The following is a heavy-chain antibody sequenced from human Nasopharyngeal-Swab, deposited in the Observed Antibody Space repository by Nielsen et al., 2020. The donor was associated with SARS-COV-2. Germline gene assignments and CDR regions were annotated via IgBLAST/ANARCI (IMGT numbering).Heavy chain of an antibody. CDR1: GSTFSDYY. D-gene: IGHD5-18*01. CDR3: ARRGGYGTPVDY. J-gene: IGHJ4*02. Sequence: GESLKISCAASGSTFSDYYMSWIRQAPGKGLEWVSYISSSGSTIYYADSVKGRFTISRDNAKNSLYLQMNSLRAEDTAVYYCARRGGYGTPVDYWGQGTLVTVSS. V-gene: IGHV3-11*04. CDR2: ISSSGSTI.